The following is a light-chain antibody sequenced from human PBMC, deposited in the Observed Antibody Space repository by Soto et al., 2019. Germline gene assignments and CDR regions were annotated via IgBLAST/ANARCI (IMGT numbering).Light chain of an antibody. CDR3: SSYTSSSLWV. Sequence: SALTQPPSVSGSPGQSVTISCTGTSSDVGSYNRVSWYQQPPGTAPKLMIYEVSNRPSGVPDRFSGSKSGNTASLTISGLQAEDEADYYCSSYTSSSLWVFGGGTKVTVL. V-gene: IGLV2-18*02. J-gene: IGLJ3*02. CDR2: EVS. CDR1: SSDVGSYNR.